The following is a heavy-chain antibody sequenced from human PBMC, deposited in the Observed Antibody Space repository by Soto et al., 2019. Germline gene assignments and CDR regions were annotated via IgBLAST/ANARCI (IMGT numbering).Heavy chain of an antibody. CDR3: ARVLRFLDRDPPHFDY. CDR2: ISAYNGNT. J-gene: IGHJ4*02. Sequence: GASVKVSCKASGYTFTSYGISWVRQAPGQGLEWMGWISAYNGNTNYAQKLQGRVTMTTDTSTSTAYMELRSLRSDDTAVYYCARVLRFLDRDPPHFDYWGQGTLVTVSS. D-gene: IGHD3-3*01. CDR1: GYTFTSYG. V-gene: IGHV1-18*01.